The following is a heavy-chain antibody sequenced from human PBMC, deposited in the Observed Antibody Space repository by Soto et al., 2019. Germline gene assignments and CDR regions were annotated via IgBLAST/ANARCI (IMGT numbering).Heavy chain of an antibody. CDR1: GYSFTSYW. V-gene: IGHV5-51*01. CDR2: IYPGDSDT. Sequence: GESLKISCKGSGYSFTSYWIGWVRQMPGKGLEWMGIIYPGDSDTRYSPSFQGQVTISADKSISTAYLQWSSLKASDTAMYYCASGFRLAAAGPFDAFDIWGQGTMVTVSS. D-gene: IGHD6-13*01. J-gene: IGHJ3*02. CDR3: ASGFRLAAAGPFDAFDI.